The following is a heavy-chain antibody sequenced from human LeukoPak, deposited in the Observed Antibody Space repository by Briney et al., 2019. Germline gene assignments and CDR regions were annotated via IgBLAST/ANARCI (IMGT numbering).Heavy chain of an antibody. V-gene: IGHV3-33*01. CDR3: VRESTVSWFDP. J-gene: IGHJ5*02. D-gene: IGHD4-4*01. Sequence: GRSLSLSCAASGFTFSSFGMHWVRQAPGKGLEWVAVVWHDGNNKYYADTVKGQFTISRYNSKNTLYLQMNSLRAEDTAVYYCVRESTVSWFDPWGQGALVTVSS. CDR2: VWHDGNNK. CDR1: GFTFSSFG.